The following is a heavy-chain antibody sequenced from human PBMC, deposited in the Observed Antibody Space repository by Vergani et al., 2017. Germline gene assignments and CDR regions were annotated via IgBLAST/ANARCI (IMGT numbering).Heavy chain of an antibody. CDR1: GYTFRSYG. CDR2: ISGYAGNT. D-gene: IGHD2-15*01. Sequence: QVQLVQSGAEVKKPGASVKVSCRTSGYTFRSYGISWVRQAPGQGLEWMGWISGYAGNTNYAQQVQGRVTMTTDISTSTANLELRSLRSDDTAVYYCARWVGAGARGGSCRPLDYYYYYMDVWGKGTTVTVSS. CDR3: ARWVGAGARGGSCRPLDYYYYYMDV. J-gene: IGHJ6*03. V-gene: IGHV1-18*01.